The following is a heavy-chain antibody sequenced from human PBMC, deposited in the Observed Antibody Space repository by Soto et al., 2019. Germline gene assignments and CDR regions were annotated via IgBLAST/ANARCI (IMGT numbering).Heavy chain of an antibody. V-gene: IGHV3-23*01. J-gene: IGHJ6*02. CDR2: ISGSGGRK. Sequence: GGSLRLSFAASGFTFSIYAMSWVLQAPGKGLEWVSAISGSGGRKYYADYVKGRLNISRDNSKNKLYMKMNRLRAEDTAVYYCAKIKNEGDGMDVWGQGTTVTVSS. CDR1: GFTFSIYA. CDR3: AKIKNEGDGMDV.